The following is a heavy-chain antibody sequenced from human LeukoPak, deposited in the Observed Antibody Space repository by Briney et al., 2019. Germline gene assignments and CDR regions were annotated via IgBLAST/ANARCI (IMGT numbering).Heavy chain of an antibody. D-gene: IGHD3-10*01. CDR2: MIPIFGTA. CDR1: GVTFSSYA. J-gene: IGHJ6*02. V-gene: IGHV1-69*13. CDR3: ARGNLRFGESYYYYYGMEV. Sequence: SLRVSCEASGVTFSSYAISWVRQAPGPGREWLGGMIPIFGTANYAQKFQGRVTITADESTSTDYMELSSLRSEDTAVYYCARGNLRFGESYYYYYGMEVWGQGTTVTVSS.